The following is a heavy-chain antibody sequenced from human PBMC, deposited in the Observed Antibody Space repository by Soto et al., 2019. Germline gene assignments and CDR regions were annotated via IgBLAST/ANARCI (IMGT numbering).Heavy chain of an antibody. CDR1: GYTFTSYY. V-gene: IGHV1-46*01. D-gene: IGHD6-6*01. CDR3: AREIAEYSSSAGGDY. J-gene: IGHJ4*02. Sequence: QLQLVQSGAEVKKPGASVKVSCKASGYTFTSYYMHSVRQAPGEGLEWRGIINPSGGSTSYAQKFQGRVTMTRETDTSPVYRELSSLRAEDTAVYYCAREIAEYSSSAGGDYWGQGTLVTVGS. CDR2: INPSGGST.